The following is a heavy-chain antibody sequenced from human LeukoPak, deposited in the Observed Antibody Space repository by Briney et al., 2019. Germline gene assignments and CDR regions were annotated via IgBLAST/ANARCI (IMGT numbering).Heavy chain of an antibody. Sequence: SVKVSCTASGGTFSSYAISWVRQAPGQGLEWMGRIIPILGIANYAQKFQGRVTITADKSTSTAYMELSSLRSEDTAVYYCAREVVVVAAIGWFDPWGQGTLVTVSS. V-gene: IGHV1-69*04. CDR2: IIPILGIA. D-gene: IGHD2-15*01. CDR1: GGTFSSYA. J-gene: IGHJ5*02. CDR3: AREVVVVAAIGWFDP.